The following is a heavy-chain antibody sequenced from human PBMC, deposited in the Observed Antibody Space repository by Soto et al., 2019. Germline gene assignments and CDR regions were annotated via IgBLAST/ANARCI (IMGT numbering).Heavy chain of an antibody. CDR1: GGSISSYY. D-gene: IGHD6-13*01. CDR2: IYYSGST. Sequence: SETLSLTCTVSGGSISSYYWSWIRQPPGKGLEWIGYIYYSGSTNYNPSLKSRVTLSVDRSKNQFSLKLNSVTAADTAVYYCARVIAATDTISVWFDPWGQGTLVTVSS. J-gene: IGHJ5*02. CDR3: ARVIAATDTISVWFDP. V-gene: IGHV4-59*12.